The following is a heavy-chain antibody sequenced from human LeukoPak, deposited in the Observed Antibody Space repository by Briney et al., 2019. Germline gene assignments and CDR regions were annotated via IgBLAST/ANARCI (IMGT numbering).Heavy chain of an antibody. CDR2: ISAYNGNT. CDR3: ARDSDIYDILTGSLDY. J-gene: IGHJ4*02. D-gene: IGHD3-9*01. Sequence: ASVKVSCKASGYTFTSYGISWVRQAPGQGLEWMGWISAYNGNTNYAQKLQGRVTMTTDTSTSTAYMELRSLRSDDTAVYYCARDSDIYDILTGSLDYWGQGTLVTVSS. V-gene: IGHV1-18*01. CDR1: GYTFTSYG.